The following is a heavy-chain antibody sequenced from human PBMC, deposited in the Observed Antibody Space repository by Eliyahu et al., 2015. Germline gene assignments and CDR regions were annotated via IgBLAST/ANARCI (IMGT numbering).Heavy chain of an antibody. CDR2: ISYDGSNK. CDR1: TFSSYG. Sequence: TFSSYGXXWVRQAXGKGLEWVAVISYDGSNKYYADXVKGRFTISRDNSKNTLYLQMNSLRSEDTAMYYCAKDCGGYYDLWSGYFEGNYYCGMDVWGQGTTVTVSS. J-gene: IGHJ6*02. CDR3: AKDCGGYYDLWSGYFEGNYYCGMDV. D-gene: IGHD3-3*01. V-gene: IGHV3-30*18.